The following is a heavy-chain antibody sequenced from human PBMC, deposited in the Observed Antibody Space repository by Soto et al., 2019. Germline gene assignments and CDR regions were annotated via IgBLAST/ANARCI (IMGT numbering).Heavy chain of an antibody. CDR3: ARTDIVVVPAATRDYYYYGMDV. CDR1: GFTFSSYS. J-gene: IGHJ6*02. Sequence: GGSLRLSCAASGFTFSSYSMNWVRQAPGKGLEWVSSISSSSSYIYYADSVKGRFTISRDNAKNSLYLQMNSLRAEDTAVYYCARTDIVVVPAATRDYYYYGMDVWGQGTTVTVSS. CDR2: ISSSSSYI. D-gene: IGHD2-2*01. V-gene: IGHV3-21*01.